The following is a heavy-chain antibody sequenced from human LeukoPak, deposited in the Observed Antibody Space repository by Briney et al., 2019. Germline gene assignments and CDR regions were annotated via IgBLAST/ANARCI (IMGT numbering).Heavy chain of an antibody. D-gene: IGHD6-13*01. CDR1: GFTFSSYA. CDR2: ISYDGSNK. J-gene: IGHJ4*02. CDR3: ARDLAYSSSWYLGAFDY. Sequence: QSGGSLRLSCAASGFTFSSYAMHWVRQAPGKGLEWVAVISYDGSNKYYADSVKGRFTISRDNSKNTLYLQMNSLRAEDTAVYYCARDLAYSSSWYLGAFDYWGQGTLVTVSS. V-gene: IGHV3-30-3*01.